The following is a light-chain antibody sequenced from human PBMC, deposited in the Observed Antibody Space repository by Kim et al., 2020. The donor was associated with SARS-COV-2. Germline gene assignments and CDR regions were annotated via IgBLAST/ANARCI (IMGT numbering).Light chain of an antibody. J-gene: IGLJ2*01. CDR2: SDT. Sequence: GQRVTISCSRSNSNIGINPVCWDRHLPGTAPQLLIYSDTQRPSGVPGRFSGSKSGTSASLAISGLQSEDEADYYCTAWDDSLNGVLFGGGTQLTVL. CDR1: NSNIGINP. V-gene: IGLV1-44*01. CDR3: TAWDDSLNGVL.